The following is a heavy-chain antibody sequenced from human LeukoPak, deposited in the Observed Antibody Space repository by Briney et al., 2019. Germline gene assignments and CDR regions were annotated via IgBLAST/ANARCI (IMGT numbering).Heavy chain of an antibody. CDR3: ARIAAAGNNWFDP. V-gene: IGHV1-69*05. J-gene: IGHJ5*02. Sequence: ASVKVSCKASGGTFSSYAISWVRQAPGQGLEWIGGIISIFGTANYAQKFQGRVTITTDESTSTAYMELSSLRSEDTAVYYCARIAAAGNNWFDPWGQGTLVTVSS. CDR2: IISIFGTA. CDR1: GGTFSSYA. D-gene: IGHD6-13*01.